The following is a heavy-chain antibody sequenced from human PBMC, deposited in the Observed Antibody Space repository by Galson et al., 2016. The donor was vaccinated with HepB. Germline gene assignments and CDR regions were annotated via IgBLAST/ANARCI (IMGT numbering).Heavy chain of an antibody. CDR1: GFSFSIHG. V-gene: IGHV3-30*03. CDR2: ISYDGIRK. D-gene: IGHD2-21*02. CDR3: VRDLSTVTVHWYFDL. Sequence: SLRLSCAASGFSFSIHGMHWVRQAPGKGLEWVAVISYDGIRKYYADSLNGRFTISRDNSKSTLFLQMNSLTAEDTAVYYCVRDLSTVTVHWYFDLRGRGTLVTVSS. J-gene: IGHJ2*01.